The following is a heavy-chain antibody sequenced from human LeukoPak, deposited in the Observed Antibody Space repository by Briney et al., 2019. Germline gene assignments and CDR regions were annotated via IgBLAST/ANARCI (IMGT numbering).Heavy chain of an antibody. CDR1: GGSISSSSYY. J-gene: IGHJ4*02. D-gene: IGHD5-18*01. Sequence: SETLSLTCTVSGGSISSSSYYWGWIRQPPGKGLEWIGSIYYSGSTYYNPSLKSLVTISVNTSKNQFSLKLSSVTAADTAVYYCARRNTAMVHFDYWGQGTLVTVSS. CDR2: IYYSGST. CDR3: ARRNTAMVHFDY. V-gene: IGHV4-39*01.